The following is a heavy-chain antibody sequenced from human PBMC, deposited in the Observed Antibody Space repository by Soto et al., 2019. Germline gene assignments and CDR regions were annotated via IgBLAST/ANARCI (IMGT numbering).Heavy chain of an antibody. CDR1: GGSISSSSYY. Sequence: QLQLQESGPGRVKPSETLSLTCTVSGGSISSSSYYWCWLRQPPGKGLEWIGSIYYSGTTYYNPSLKSRVTLSVDTSENQFSLKLSSVTAADTAIYYCARHVSRTGSYSVWGQGTLVTVSA. D-gene: IGHD1-26*01. CDR3: ARHVSRTGSYSV. J-gene: IGHJ4*02. CDR2: IYYSGTT. V-gene: IGHV4-39*01.